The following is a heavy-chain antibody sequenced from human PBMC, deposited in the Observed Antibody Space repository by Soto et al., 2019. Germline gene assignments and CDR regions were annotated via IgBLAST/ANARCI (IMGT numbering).Heavy chain of an antibody. CDR3: ARDPLLLQYNYYYGMDV. CDR2: IWYDGSNK. Sequence: LRLSCAASGFTFSSYGMHWVRQAPGKGLEWVAVIWYDGSNKYYADSVKGRFTISRDNSKNTLYLQMNSLRAEDTAVYYCARDPLLLQYNYYYGMDVWGQGTTVTVSS. J-gene: IGHJ6*02. CDR1: GFTFSSYG. D-gene: IGHD4-4*01. V-gene: IGHV3-33*01.